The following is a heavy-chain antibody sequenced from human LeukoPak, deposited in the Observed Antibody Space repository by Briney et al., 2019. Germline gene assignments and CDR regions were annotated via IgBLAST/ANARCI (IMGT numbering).Heavy chain of an antibody. CDR2: MNLNSGYT. J-gene: IGHJ4*02. CDR3: ARVAGSIDY. V-gene: IGHV1-8*03. Sequence: ASVKVSCKTSGYTFTTYDINWVRQATGQGLEWMGWMNLNSGYTGYAQKFQGRVTITRDTSISTAYMELSSLRSEDTAVYYCARVAGSIDYWSQGTLVMVSS. D-gene: IGHD6-19*01. CDR1: GYTFTTYD.